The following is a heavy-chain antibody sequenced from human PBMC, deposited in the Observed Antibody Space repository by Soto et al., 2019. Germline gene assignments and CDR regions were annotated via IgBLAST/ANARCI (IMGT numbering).Heavy chain of an antibody. CDR3: ANFPLYYSGSYFDY. D-gene: IGHD1-26*01. V-gene: IGHV3-23*01. J-gene: IGHJ4*02. CDR2: ISGSGGST. CDR1: GFTFSSFS. Sequence: SGGSLRLSCAASGFTFSSFSMNWVRQAPGKGLEWVSAISGSGGSTYYADSVKGRFTISRDNSKNTLYLQMNSLRAEDTAVYYCANFPLYYSGSYFDYWGQGTLVTVSS.